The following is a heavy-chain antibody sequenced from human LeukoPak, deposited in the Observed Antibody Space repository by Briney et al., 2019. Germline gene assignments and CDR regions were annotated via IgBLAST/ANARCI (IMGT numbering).Heavy chain of an antibody. V-gene: IGHV3-48*04. Sequence: QPGGSLRLSCAASGFTFSTYSMNWVRQAPGKGLEWVSYISSSSSTIYYADSVKGRFTISRDNAKNSLYLQMNSLRAEDTAVYYCARDSGGITEDFDYWGQGTLVTVSS. D-gene: IGHD3-16*01. CDR3: ARDSGGITEDFDY. J-gene: IGHJ4*02. CDR2: ISSSSSTI. CDR1: GFTFSTYS.